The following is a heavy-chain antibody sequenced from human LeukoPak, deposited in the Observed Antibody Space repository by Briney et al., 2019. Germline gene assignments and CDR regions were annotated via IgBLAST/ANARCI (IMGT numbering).Heavy chain of an antibody. CDR2: IIPIFGTA. CDR3: ARAMAGTLYYYYYMDV. CDR1: GGTFSSYA. D-gene: IGHD5-24*01. V-gene: IGHV1-69*06. J-gene: IGHJ6*03. Sequence: EASVKVSCKASGGTFSSYAISWVRQAPGQGLEWMGGIIPIFGTANYAQKFQGRVTITADKSTSTAYMELSSLRSEDTAVYYCARAMAGTLYYYYYMDVWGKGTTVTVSS.